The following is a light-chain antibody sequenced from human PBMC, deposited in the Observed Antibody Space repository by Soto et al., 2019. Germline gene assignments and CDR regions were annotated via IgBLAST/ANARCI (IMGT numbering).Light chain of an antibody. V-gene: IGLV3-21*02. CDR1: DIGSRS. Sequence: SYELTQPPSVSVAPGQTARITCGGNDIGSRSLHWYQQRPGQAPVVVVYDDSDRHSGIPERFSGSNSGNTATLTISRVEGGDEADYFCQVWDSITDQGVFGGGTKLTVL. J-gene: IGLJ2*01. CDR2: DDS. CDR3: QVWDSITDQGV.